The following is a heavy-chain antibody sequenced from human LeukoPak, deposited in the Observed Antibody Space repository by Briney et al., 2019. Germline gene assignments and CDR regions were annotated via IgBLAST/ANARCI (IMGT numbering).Heavy chain of an antibody. CDR3: ARVMSNPKHFDY. CDR2: ISSSSSYI. V-gene: IGHV3-21*01. CDR1: GFTFSSYA. Sequence: NPGRSLRLSCAASGFTFSSYAMNWVRQAPGKGLEWVSSISSSSSYIYYADSVKGRFTIARDNAKNSLYLQMNSLRAEDTAVYYCARVMSNPKHFDYWGQGTLVTVSS. J-gene: IGHJ4*02.